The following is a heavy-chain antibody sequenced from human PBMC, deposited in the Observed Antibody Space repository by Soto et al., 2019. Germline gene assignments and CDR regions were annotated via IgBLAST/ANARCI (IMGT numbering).Heavy chain of an antibody. V-gene: IGHV3-74*01. D-gene: IGHD4-17*01. J-gene: IGHJ4*02. CDR3: ARVGVGHYEFDY. CDR1: GFTFSSYW. CDR2: IKTDGSST. Sequence: EVQLVESGGALVQPGGSLRLSCAASGFTFSSYWMHWVRQAPGERLVWVSRIKTDGSSTSYADSVKGRFTISRDNAKNTMYLPMNSLRAEDTAVYYCARVGVGHYEFDYWGQGTLVTVSS.